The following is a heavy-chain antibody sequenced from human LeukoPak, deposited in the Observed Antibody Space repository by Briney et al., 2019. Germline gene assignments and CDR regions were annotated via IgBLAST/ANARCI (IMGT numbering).Heavy chain of an antibody. J-gene: IGHJ4*02. CDR1: GFTFSSYG. D-gene: IGHD3-10*01. V-gene: IGHV3-30*02. CDR2: IRYDGSNK. CDR3: ATLSYGSGRRFDY. Sequence: GGSLRLSCAASGFTFSSYGMHWVRQAPGKGLEWVAFIRYDGSNKYYADSVKGRFTISRDNSKNTLYLQMNGLRAEDTAVYYCATLSYGSGRRFDYWGQGTLVTVSS.